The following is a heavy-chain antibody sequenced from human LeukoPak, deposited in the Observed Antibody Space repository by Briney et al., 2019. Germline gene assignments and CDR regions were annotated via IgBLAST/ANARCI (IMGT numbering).Heavy chain of an antibody. CDR3: ARVHLAVAGTGFDY. CDR1: GFTFSSYS. CDR2: ISSSSSYI. Sequence: PGGSLRLSCAASGFTFSSYSMNWVRQAPGKGLEWVSSISSSSSYIYYADSVKGRFTISRDNAKNSLYLQMNGLRAEDTAVYYCARVHLAVAGTGFDYWGQGTLVTVSS. V-gene: IGHV3-21*01. D-gene: IGHD6-19*01. J-gene: IGHJ4*02.